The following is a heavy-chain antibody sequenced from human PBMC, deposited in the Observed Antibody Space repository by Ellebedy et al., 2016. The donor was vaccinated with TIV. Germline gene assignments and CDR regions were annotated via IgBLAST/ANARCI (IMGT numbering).Heavy chain of an antibody. CDR1: GFTFSSYA. Sequence: GGSLRLXXAASGFTFSSYAMHWVRQAPGKGLEWVAVISYDGSNKYYADSVKGRFTISRDNSKNTLYLQMNSLRAEDTAVYYCARVRYCSGGSCYWGKLDYYGMDVWGQGTTVTVSS. CDR2: ISYDGSNK. J-gene: IGHJ6*02. CDR3: ARVRYCSGGSCYWGKLDYYGMDV. V-gene: IGHV3-30-3*01. D-gene: IGHD2-15*01.